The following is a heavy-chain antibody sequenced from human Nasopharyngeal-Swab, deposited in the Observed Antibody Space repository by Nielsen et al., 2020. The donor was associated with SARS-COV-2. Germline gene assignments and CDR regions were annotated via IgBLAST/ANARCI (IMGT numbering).Heavy chain of an antibody. D-gene: IGHD2-2*01. Sequence: WVRQAPGQGLEWMGGIIPILGMANYAQKFQGRVTITADKSTSTAYMELSSLRSEDTAVYYCARGGRGVVVPAAIGWFDPWGQGTLVTVSS. CDR3: ARGGRGVVVPAAIGWFDP. J-gene: IGHJ5*02. CDR2: IIPILGMA. V-gene: IGHV1-69*10.